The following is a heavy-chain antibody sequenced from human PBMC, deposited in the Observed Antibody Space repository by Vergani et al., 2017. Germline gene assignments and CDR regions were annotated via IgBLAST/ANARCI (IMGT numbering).Heavy chain of an antibody. CDR3: AKGLXVVVPAADNWFDP. Sequence: EVQLLESGGGLVQPGGSLRLSCAASGFTFSSYAMSWVRQAPGKGLEWVSAISGSGGSTYYADSVKGRFTISRDNSKNTLYLQMNSLRAEDTAVYYCAKGLXVVVPAADNWFDPWGQGTLVTVSS. D-gene: IGHD2-2*01. CDR1: GFTFSSYA. J-gene: IGHJ5*02. CDR2: ISGSGGST. V-gene: IGHV3-23*01.